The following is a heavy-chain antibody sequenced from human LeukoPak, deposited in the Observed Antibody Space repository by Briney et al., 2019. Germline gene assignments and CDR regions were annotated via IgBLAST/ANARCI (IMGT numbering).Heavy chain of an antibody. CDR2: ITGDGDTT. Sequence: GGSLRLSCAASGFTFSSYAMNWVRQAPGKGLEWVSTITGDGDTTYYADSVKGRFTVSRDNSKNTLYLQVHYVIAEDTAIYFCAKTWQADSWGQGTLVTVSS. CDR3: AKTWQADS. D-gene: IGHD5-12*01. CDR1: GFTFSSYA. V-gene: IGHV3-23*01. J-gene: IGHJ4*02.